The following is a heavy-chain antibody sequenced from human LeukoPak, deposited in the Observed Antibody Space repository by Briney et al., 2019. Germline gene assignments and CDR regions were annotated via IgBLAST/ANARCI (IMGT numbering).Heavy chain of an antibody. Sequence: GASVKVSCKASGYTFTSYDINWVRQATGQGLEWMGWMNPNSGNTGYAQKFQGRVTMTRNTSISTAYMELSSLRSEDTAVYYCARAAPASTAAGILRPLGIDYYYYGMDVWGQGTTVTVSS. V-gene: IGHV1-8*01. CDR1: GYTFTSYD. CDR3: ARAAPASTAAGILRPLGIDYYYYGMDV. D-gene: IGHD6-13*01. J-gene: IGHJ6*02. CDR2: MNPNSGNT.